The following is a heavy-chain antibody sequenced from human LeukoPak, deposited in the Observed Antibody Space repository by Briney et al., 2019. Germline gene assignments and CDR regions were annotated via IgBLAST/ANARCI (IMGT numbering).Heavy chain of an antibody. CDR1: GGSISSGGYH. Sequence: PSQTLSLTCTVSGGSISSGGYHWSWIRQHPGKGLEWIGYIYYSGSTYYNPSLKSRVTISVDTSKNQFSLKLSSVTAADTAVYYCARGRSSGYDTHYWGQGTLVTVSS. CDR3: ARGRSSGYDTHY. J-gene: IGHJ4*02. D-gene: IGHD5-12*01. CDR2: IYYSGST. V-gene: IGHV4-31*03.